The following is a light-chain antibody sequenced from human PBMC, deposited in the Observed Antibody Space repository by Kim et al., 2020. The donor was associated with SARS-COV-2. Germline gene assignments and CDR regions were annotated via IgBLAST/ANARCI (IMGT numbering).Light chain of an antibody. V-gene: IGLV3-19*01. CDR1: SLRSYY. CDR2: GRN. Sequence: VALGQTVRITCQGDSLRSYYATWYQQKPRHAPVLVIYGRNNRPSGIPDRFSGSASGDTASLTISGTQAEDEADFYCQSRDSGGKVVFGGGTQLTVL. CDR3: QSRDSGGKVV. J-gene: IGLJ2*01.